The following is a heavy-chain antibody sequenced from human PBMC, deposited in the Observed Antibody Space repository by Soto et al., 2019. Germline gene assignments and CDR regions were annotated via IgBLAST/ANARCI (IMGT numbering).Heavy chain of an antibody. CDR3: ARVPSTTVGRGMDV. V-gene: IGHV3-53*04. CDR2: IYSGGST. CDR1: GFTVSSNY. J-gene: IGHJ6*02. D-gene: IGHD4-17*01. Sequence: EVPLVESGGGLVQPGGSLRLSCAASGFTVSSNYMSWVRQAPGKGLEWVSVIYSGGSTYYADSVKGRFTISRHNSKNTLYLQMNSLRAEDTAVYYCARVPSTTVGRGMDVWGQGTTVTVSS.